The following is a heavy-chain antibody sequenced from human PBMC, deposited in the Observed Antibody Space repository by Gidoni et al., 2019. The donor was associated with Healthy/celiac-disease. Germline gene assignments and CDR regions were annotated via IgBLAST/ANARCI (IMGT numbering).Heavy chain of an antibody. J-gene: IGHJ3*02. CDR2: IYYSGST. CDR1: GGSISSSSYY. V-gene: IGHV4-39*01. Sequence: QLQLQESGPGLVKPSETLSLTCTVSGGSISSSSYYWGWIRQPPGKGLEWIGSIYYSGSTYYNPSLKSRVTISVDTSKNQFSLKLSSVTAADTAVYYCARRGYGDYVGAFDIWGQGTMVTVSS. D-gene: IGHD4-17*01. CDR3: ARRGYGDYVGAFDI.